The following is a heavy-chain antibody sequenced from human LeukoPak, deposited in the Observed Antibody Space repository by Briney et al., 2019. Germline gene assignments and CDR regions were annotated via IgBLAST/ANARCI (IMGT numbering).Heavy chain of an antibody. Sequence: GGSLRLSCAASGFTFSSYGMHWVRQAPGKGLEWVAVISYDGSNKYYADSVKGRFTISRDNSKNTLYLQMNSLRAEDTAVYYCAKDAAPTYCSGGSCYSWGVDYWGQGTRVTVSA. D-gene: IGHD2-15*01. V-gene: IGHV3-30*18. J-gene: IGHJ4*02. CDR3: AKDAAPTYCSGGSCYSWGVDY. CDR2: ISYDGSNK. CDR1: GFTFSSYG.